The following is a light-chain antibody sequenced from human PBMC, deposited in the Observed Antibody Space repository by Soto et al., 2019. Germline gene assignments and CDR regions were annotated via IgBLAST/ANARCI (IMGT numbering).Light chain of an antibody. CDR2: GNS. V-gene: IGLV1-40*01. J-gene: IGLJ2*01. CDR3: QSYGSSLSGVV. Sequence: QSVLTQPPSVSGAPGQRVTISCTGSSSNIGAGYDVHWYQQLPGTPPRLLIYGNSKRPSGVPDRFCGSKSGTSASLAITGLQAEDEADYYCQSYGSSLSGVVFGGGTQLTFL. CDR1: SSNIGAGYD.